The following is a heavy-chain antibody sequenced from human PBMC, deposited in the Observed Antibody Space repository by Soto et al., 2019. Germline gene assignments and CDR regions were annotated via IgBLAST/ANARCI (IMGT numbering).Heavy chain of an antibody. CDR2: INAGNGNT. CDR3: ARPTMVRGVMGY. Sequence: GASVKVSCKASGYTFTSYAMHWVRQAPGQRLEWMGWINAGNGNTKYSQKFQGRVTITRDTSASTAYMELSSLRSEDTAVYYCARPTMVRGVMGYWGQGTLVTVSS. V-gene: IGHV1-3*01. CDR1: GYTFTSYA. D-gene: IGHD3-10*01. J-gene: IGHJ4*02.